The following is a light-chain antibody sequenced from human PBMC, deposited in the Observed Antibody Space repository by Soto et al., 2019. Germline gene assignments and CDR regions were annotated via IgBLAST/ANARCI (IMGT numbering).Light chain of an antibody. V-gene: IGLV1-51*01. CDR3: GTWDSSLSGGRM. J-gene: IGLJ3*02. CDR1: SSNIGNNY. CDR2: DNN. Sequence: QSVLTQPPSVSAAPGQKVTISCSGSSSNIGNNYVSWYQQLPGTAPKLLIYDNNKRPSGIPDRFSGSKSGTSATLDITGLQTGDEADYYCGTWDSSLSGGRMFGGGTKLTVL.